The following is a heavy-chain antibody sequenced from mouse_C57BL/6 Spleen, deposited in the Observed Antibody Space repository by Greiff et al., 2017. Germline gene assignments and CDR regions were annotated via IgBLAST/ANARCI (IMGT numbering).Heavy chain of an antibody. CDR1: GYAFSSSW. Sequence: VQLQESGPELVKPGASVKISCTASGYAFSSSWMNRVKQRPGKGLEWIGRIYPGDGDTNYNGKFKGKATLTADKSSSTAYMQLSSLTSEDSAVYFCARDSSGPWLAYWGQGTLVTVSA. V-gene: IGHV1-82*01. CDR3: ARDSSGPWLAY. J-gene: IGHJ3*01. CDR2: IYPGDGDT. D-gene: IGHD3-2*02.